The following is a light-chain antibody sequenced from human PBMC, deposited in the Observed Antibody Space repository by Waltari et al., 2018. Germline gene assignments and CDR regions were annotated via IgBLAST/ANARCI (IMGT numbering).Light chain of an antibody. CDR2: TAS. Sequence: DIQMTQSPSSLSASVGDRVTLTCRATHGISNFLNWYQQKPGKAPKLLIYTASTLQSGVPSRFSGDGSGTEFTLTISSLQPEDFATYYCQQSYSFPETFGPGTKVDV. J-gene: IGKJ3*01. V-gene: IGKV1-39*01. CDR3: QQSYSFPET. CDR1: HGISNF.